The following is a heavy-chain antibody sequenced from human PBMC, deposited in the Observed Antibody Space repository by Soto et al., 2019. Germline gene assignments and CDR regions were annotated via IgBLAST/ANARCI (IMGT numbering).Heavy chain of an antibody. Sequence: QVQLVESGGGVVQPGRSLRLSCAASGFTFSSYGMHWVRQAPGKGLEWVAVISYDGSNKNYADSVKGRFTNSRDNSQNTLYLQMNSLRAEDTAVYYCAKRIVGATYFDYWGQGTLVTVSS. CDR2: ISYDGSNK. D-gene: IGHD1-26*01. CDR3: AKRIVGATYFDY. J-gene: IGHJ4*02. V-gene: IGHV3-30*18. CDR1: GFTFSSYG.